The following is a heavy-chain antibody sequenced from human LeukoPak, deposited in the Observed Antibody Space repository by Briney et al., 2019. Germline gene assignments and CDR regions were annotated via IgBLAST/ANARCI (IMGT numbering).Heavy chain of an antibody. V-gene: IGHV4-4*07. J-gene: IGHJ4*02. D-gene: IGHD7-27*01. Sequence: SETLSLTCSVSGASLTIYYWNWIRQPAGKGLEWIGRYASGTTTHNPSLKSRFTMSIDTSKNQVSLKLTSVTAADTAVYYCAAGDHSFDNWGQGTLVTVTP. CDR3: AAGDHSFDN. CDR2: YASGTT. CDR1: GASLTIYY.